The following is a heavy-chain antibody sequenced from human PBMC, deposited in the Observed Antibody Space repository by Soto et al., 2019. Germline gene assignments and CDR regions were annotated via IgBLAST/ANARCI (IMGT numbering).Heavy chain of an antibody. V-gene: IGHV1-69*01. Sequence: QVQLVQSGAEVKKPGSSVKVSCKASGGTFSSFAISWVRQAPGQGLEWMGGSIPMFGTANYAQKFQGRVTITADESTSTAYMELSSLRSEDTAVYFCARFTYYYHSSGYDARPWGAYDMWGQGTVVTVSS. CDR1: GGTFSSFA. CDR3: ARFTYYYHSSGYDARPWGAYDM. D-gene: IGHD3-22*01. J-gene: IGHJ3*02. CDR2: SIPMFGTA.